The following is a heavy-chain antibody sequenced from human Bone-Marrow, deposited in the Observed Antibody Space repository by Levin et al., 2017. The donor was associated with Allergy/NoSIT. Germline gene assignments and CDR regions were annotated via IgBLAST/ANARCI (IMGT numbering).Heavy chain of an antibody. CDR3: ARVQKGVIITSYYYYVDA. CDR1: GASLSGYY. CDR2: INLSGNT. J-gene: IGHJ6*03. V-gene: IGHV4-34*01. D-gene: IGHD3-10*01. Sequence: SQTLSLTCAVYGASLSGYYWNWIRQPPGKGLEWIGEINLSGNTKYNPSLKSRVTISMDMSKKQFSLRLSSVTAADTAVYYCARVQKGVIITSYYYYVDAWGKGTTVAVS.